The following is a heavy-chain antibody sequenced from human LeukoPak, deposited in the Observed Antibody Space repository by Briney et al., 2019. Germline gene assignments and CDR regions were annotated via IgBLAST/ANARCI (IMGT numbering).Heavy chain of an antibody. CDR3: ARDRTPATRGSDL. Sequence: GGSLRLSCAASGFTVNSNYMNWVRQAPGKGLEWVSVIFSGGDTNYADSVKGRFTISRDNPNNILYLQMNSLRAEDTAVYYCARDRTPATRGSDLWGQGTLVTVSS. CDR2: IFSGGDT. D-gene: IGHD5-12*01. CDR1: GFTVNSNY. J-gene: IGHJ3*01. V-gene: IGHV3-66*01.